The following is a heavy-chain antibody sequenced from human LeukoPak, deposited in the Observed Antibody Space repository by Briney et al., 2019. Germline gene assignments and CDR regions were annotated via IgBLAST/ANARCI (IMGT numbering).Heavy chain of an antibody. CDR2: INSDGSST. Sequence: GGSLRLSCAASGFTFSSYWMHWVRQAPGKGLVWVSRINSDGSSTSYADSVKGRFTISRDNAKNSLYLQMNSLRAEDTALYYCARAGLYIASTGDYYFDYWGQGTLVTVSS. J-gene: IGHJ4*02. D-gene: IGHD6-13*01. V-gene: IGHV3-74*01. CDR3: ARAGLYIASTGDYYFDY. CDR1: GFTFSSYW.